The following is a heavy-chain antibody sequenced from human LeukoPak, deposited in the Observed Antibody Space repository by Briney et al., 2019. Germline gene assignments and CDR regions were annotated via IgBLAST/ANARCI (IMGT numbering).Heavy chain of an antibody. V-gene: IGHV3-30*02. CDR2: IRYDGSNK. CDR1: GLTFSSYG. D-gene: IGHD6-6*01. J-gene: IGHJ4*02. Sequence: GGSLRLSCAASGLTFSSYGMHWVRQAPGKGLEWVAFIRYDGSNKYYADSVKGRFTISRDNSKNTLYLQMNSLRAEDTAVYYCAKDFSRYSSSGPYDYWGQGTLVTVSS. CDR3: AKDFSRYSSSGPYDY.